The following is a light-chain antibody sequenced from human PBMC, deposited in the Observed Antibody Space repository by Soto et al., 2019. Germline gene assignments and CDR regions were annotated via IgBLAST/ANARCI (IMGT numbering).Light chain of an antibody. Sequence: DIQMTQSPSTLSASVGDRVTITCRASQSILSWLAWYQHKPGKAPKLLIYDASSLESGVPSRFSGSRSGTESTLTISSLPTDDIAPYYCQQYDTYWTFGQGTQVDI. V-gene: IGKV1-5*01. J-gene: IGKJ1*01. CDR2: DAS. CDR1: QSILSW. CDR3: QQYDTYWT.